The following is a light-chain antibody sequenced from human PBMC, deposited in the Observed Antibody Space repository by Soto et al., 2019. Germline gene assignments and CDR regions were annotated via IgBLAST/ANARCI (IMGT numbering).Light chain of an antibody. CDR2: GAS. CDR3: QQYGISPVT. J-gene: IGKJ3*01. V-gene: IGKV3-20*01. CDR1: QSVSSSY. Sequence: EIVLTQSPGTLSLSPGERATLSCRASQSVSSSYLAWYQQKPGQAPRLLIYGASSRATGIPDRFSGSGSGTDFTRTISRLEPDDLAVYYCQQYGISPVTFGTGTQGDSK.